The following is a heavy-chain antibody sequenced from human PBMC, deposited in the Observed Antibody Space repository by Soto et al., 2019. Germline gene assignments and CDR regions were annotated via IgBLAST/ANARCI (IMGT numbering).Heavy chain of an antibody. Sequence: GGSLRLSCAASGFTVSSNYMSWVRQAPGKGLEWVSVIYSGGSTYYADSVKGRFTISRDNSKNTLYLQMNSLRAEDTAVYYCARVFDTSGDGMDVWGQGTTVTVSS. CDR2: IYSGGST. CDR1: GFTVSSNY. J-gene: IGHJ6*02. V-gene: IGHV3-53*01. CDR3: ARVFDTSGDGMDV. D-gene: IGHD5-12*01.